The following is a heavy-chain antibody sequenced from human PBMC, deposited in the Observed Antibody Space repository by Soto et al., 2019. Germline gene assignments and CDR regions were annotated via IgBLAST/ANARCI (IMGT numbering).Heavy chain of an antibody. Sequence: QVPLQESGPGLVKPSQSLSLTCTVSGASISSSDYYWNWVRQHPGKGLEWIGYIYHQGRTSFNPSLKSRITMSLDTSKNPFSLNLSPVTAADTAVYFCASASMGGDHLMDVWGRGTTVTVSS. CDR2: IYHQGRT. CDR1: GASISSSDYY. D-gene: IGHD2-21*02. V-gene: IGHV4-31*03. J-gene: IGHJ6*02. CDR3: ASASMGGDHLMDV.